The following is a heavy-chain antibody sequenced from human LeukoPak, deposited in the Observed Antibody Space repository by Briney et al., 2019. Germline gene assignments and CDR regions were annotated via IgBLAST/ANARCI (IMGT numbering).Heavy chain of an antibody. CDR2: INHSGST. Sequence: SETLSLTCAVYGGSFSGYYWSWVRQPPGKGLEWIGEINHSGSTNYNPSLKSRVTISVDTSKNQSSLKLSSVTAADTAVYYCARGRGYCSGGSCYRRGYFDYWGQGTLVTVSS. D-gene: IGHD2-15*01. CDR1: GGSFSGYY. CDR3: ARGRGYCSGGSCYRRGYFDY. J-gene: IGHJ4*02. V-gene: IGHV4-34*01.